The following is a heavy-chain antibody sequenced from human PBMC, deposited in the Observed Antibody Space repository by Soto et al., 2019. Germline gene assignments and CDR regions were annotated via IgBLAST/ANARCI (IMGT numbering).Heavy chain of an antibody. V-gene: IGHV4-34*01. D-gene: IGHD3-3*01. CDR2: INHSGST. Sequence: SETLSLTCAVYGGSFSGYYWSWIRQPPVKGLEWIGEINHSGSTNYNPSLKSRVTISVDTSKNQFSLKLSSVTAADTAVYYCARGGKYDFWSGYPYSDYYYMDVWGKGTTVTVSS. J-gene: IGHJ6*03. CDR3: ARGGKYDFWSGYPYSDYYYMDV. CDR1: GGSFSGYY.